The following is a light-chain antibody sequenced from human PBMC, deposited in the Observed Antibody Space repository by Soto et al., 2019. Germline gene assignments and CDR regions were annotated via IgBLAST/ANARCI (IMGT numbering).Light chain of an antibody. CDR2: KAS. Sequence: DIQMTQSPSTLSGSVGASVTITCRAIQTISSWLAWYQQKPGKAPKLLIYKASTLKSGVPSRFSGSGSGTEFTLTISSLQPDDFATYDCQHYNSYSEAVGQGTKGDIK. CDR3: QHYNSYSEA. J-gene: IGKJ1*01. V-gene: IGKV1-5*03. CDR1: QTISSW.